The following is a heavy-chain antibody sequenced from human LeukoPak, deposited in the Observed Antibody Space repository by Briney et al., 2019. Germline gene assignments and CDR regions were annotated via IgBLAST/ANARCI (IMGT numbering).Heavy chain of an antibody. CDR2: IQYDGSNE. CDR3: VLDGSGSYFIVAFDI. D-gene: IGHD3-10*01. V-gene: IGHV3-30*02. CDR1: GFTFSSYG. Sequence: GGSLRLSCAASGFTFSSYGMHWVRQAPGKGLEWVAYIQYDGSNEQYADSVKGRFSISRDSSKNILYLQMNSLRAEDTAVYYCVLDGSGSYFIVAFDIWGQGTMVTVSS. J-gene: IGHJ3*02.